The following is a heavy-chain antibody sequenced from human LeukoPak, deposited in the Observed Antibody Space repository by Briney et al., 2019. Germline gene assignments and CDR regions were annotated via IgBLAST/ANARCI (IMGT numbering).Heavy chain of an antibody. J-gene: IGHJ5*02. CDR2: LDPEDGET. D-gene: IGHD2-21*02. CDR1: GYTLTELS. CDR3: AGVVTGDWFDP. Sequence: ASVNVSCKVSGYTLTELSMHWVRQAPGKGLEWMGGLDPEDGETIYAQKFQGRVTMTEDTSTDTAYMELSSLRSEDTAVYYCAGVVTGDWFDPWGQGTLVTVSS. V-gene: IGHV1-24*01.